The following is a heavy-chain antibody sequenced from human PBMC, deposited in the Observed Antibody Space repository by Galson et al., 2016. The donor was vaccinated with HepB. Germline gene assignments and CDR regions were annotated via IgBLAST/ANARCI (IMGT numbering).Heavy chain of an antibody. D-gene: IGHD2-2*01. CDR3: ARDGCSRTICLWD. CDR2: IHSGGNT. Sequence: SLRLSCAASGFTVSNNYMNWVRQAPGQGLEWVSVIHSGGNTYYADSVKGRFTISRHNSENTLYLQMNSLRAEDTAVYYCARDGCSRTICLWDWGQGTLVTVSS. J-gene: IGHJ4*02. V-gene: IGHV3-53*01. CDR1: GFTVSNNY.